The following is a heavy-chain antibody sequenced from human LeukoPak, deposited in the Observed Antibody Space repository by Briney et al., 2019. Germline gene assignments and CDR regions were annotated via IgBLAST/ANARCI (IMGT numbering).Heavy chain of an antibody. V-gene: IGHV4-39*07. D-gene: IGHD3-22*01. Sequence: SETLSLTCTVSGGSFSSSRHYWGWIRQPPGKGLEWIGEINHNGSTNYNPSLKSRVTISVDTSKNQFSLKLSSVTAADTAVYYCARGRRRGSGYYGGGIDYWGQGTLVTVSS. CDR2: INHNGST. CDR3: ARGRRRGSGYYGGGIDY. CDR1: GGSFSSSRHY. J-gene: IGHJ4*02.